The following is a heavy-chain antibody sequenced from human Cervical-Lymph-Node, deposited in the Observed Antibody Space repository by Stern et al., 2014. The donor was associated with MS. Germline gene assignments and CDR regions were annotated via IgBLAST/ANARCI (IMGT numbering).Heavy chain of an antibody. CDR1: GYTVTTYS. CDR2: FSPSTNRT. J-gene: IGHJ4*02. CDR3: ATPLPFAL. V-gene: IGHV1-46*01. Sequence: VQLVESGAEVKKPGASVRISCKTTGYTVTTYSMHWIRQAPGQGLEWIGIFSPSTNRTTLAQKVQGRVTVTWDTSTSTLYLGLSSLQSDDTAVYYCATPLPFALWGQGTLVTVSS.